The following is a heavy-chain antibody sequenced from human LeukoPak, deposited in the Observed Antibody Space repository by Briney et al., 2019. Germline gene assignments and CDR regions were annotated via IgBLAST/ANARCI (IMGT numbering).Heavy chain of an antibody. J-gene: IGHJ6*02. CDR2: IIPILGIA. V-gene: IGHV1-69*04. CDR3: ARDRMKYYDSSGTSNYYYYYGMDV. D-gene: IGHD3-22*01. CDR1: GGTFSSYA. Sequence: GASVKVSRKASGGTFSSYAISWVRQAPGQGLEWMGRIIPILGIANYAQKFQGRVTITADKSTSTAYMELSSLRSEDTAVYYCARDRMKYYDSSGTSNYYYYYGMDVWGQGTTVTVSS.